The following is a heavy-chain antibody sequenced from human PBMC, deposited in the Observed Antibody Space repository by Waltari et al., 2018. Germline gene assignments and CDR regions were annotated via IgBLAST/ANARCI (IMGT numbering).Heavy chain of an antibody. Sequence: QLQLQESGPGLVKPSETLSLTCAVSGGSISSNYWSWIRQPPGKGLEWIGRISGSSGNTDYNPALKSRVTISTDTSKNQFSLKLTSLTAADTAVYYCARVGYGSGYYFDFWGRGVLVTVSS. V-gene: IGHV4-4*07. CDR3: ARVGYGSGYYFDF. D-gene: IGHD3-22*01. CDR1: GGSISSNY. CDR2: ISGSSGNT. J-gene: IGHJ4*02.